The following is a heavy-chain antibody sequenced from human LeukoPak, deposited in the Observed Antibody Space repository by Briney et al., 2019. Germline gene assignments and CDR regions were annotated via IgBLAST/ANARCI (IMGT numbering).Heavy chain of an antibody. Sequence: GGSLRLSCVASGLNFDDSAMHWVRQAPGKGLEWVSLISADGGSTFSADSVKGRFSISRDNSENSLYLQMNSLRSEDTAMYYCAKESGKFDYWGQGTLVAVSS. CDR1: GLNFDDSA. CDR2: ISADGGST. V-gene: IGHV3-43*02. J-gene: IGHJ4*02. CDR3: AKESGKFDY.